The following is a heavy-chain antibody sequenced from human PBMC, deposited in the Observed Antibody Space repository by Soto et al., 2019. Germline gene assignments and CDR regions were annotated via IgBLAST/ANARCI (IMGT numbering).Heavy chain of an antibody. Sequence: EVQLVESGGGLVQPGGSLTLSCAASEFAFSSYWMTWVRQAPGKGLEWVANIRKDGSQRSYLDSVRGRFTISRDNFKNSLYLQMNSLRAEDTALYFCARDVSPGSSGLYFDAFDIWGQWTMVTVSS. D-gene: IGHD6-25*01. J-gene: IGHJ3*02. V-gene: IGHV3-7*05. CDR3: ARDVSPGSSGLYFDAFDI. CDR2: IRKDGSQR. CDR1: EFAFSSYW.